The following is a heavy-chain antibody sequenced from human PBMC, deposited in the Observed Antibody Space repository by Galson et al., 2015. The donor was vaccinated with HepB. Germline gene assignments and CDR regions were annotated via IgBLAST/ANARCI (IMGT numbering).Heavy chain of an antibody. Sequence: PALVKPTQTLTLTCTFSGFSLSTSGMRVSWIRQPPGKALEWLARIDWDDDKFNSTSLKTRLTISKDTSKNQVVLTMTNMDPVDTATYYCARIGGSGTRYAFDIWGQGTMVTVSS. D-gene: IGHD3-16*01. V-gene: IGHV2-70*04. CDR2: IDWDDDK. CDR3: ARIGGSGTRYAFDI. J-gene: IGHJ3*02. CDR1: GFSLSTSGMR.